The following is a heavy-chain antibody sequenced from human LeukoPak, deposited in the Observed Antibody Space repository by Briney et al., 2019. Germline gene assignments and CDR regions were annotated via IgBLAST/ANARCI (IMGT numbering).Heavy chain of an antibody. D-gene: IGHD4-17*01. V-gene: IGHV4-31*03. J-gene: IGHJ4*02. CDR2: IYYSGST. CDR1: GGXISSGGYY. CDR3: ARVAVTTFLFDY. Sequence: SETLSLTCTVSGGXISSGGYYWSWIRQHPGKGLEWIGYIYYSGSTYYNPSLKSRVTISVDTSKNQFSLKLSSVTAADTAVYYCARVAVTTFLFDYWGQGTLVTVSS.